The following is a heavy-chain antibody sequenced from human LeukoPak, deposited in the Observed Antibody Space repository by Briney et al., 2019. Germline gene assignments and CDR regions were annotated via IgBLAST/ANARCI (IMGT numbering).Heavy chain of an antibody. D-gene: IGHD2-15*01. Sequence: ASVKVSARLLDTPSPATICTGCDRPLDKGLEWMGWINPNSGGTNYAQKFQGWVTMTRDTSISTAYMELSRLRSDDTAVYYCARAGRYCSGGSCFDDAFDIWGQGTMVTVSS. CDR3: ARAGRYCSGGSCFDDAFDI. CDR2: INPNSGGT. J-gene: IGHJ3*02. CDR1: DTPSPAT. V-gene: IGHV1-2*04.